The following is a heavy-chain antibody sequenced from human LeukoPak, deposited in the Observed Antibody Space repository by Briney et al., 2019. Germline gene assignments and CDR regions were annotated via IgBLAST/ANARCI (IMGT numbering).Heavy chain of an antibody. J-gene: IGHJ6*03. CDR2: INHSGST. CDR1: GGSFSGYY. V-gene: IGHV4-34*01. D-gene: IGHD3-10*01. CDR3: ARGRGAPSPYYMDV. Sequence: SETLSLTCAVYGGSFSGYYWSWIRQPPGKGLEWIGEINHSGSTNYNPSLKSPVTISVDTSKNQFSLKLSSVTAADTAVYYCARGRGAPSPYYMDVWGKGTTVTVSS.